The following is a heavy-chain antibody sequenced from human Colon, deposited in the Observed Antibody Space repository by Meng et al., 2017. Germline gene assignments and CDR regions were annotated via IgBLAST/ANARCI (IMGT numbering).Heavy chain of an antibody. D-gene: IGHD2-8*02. CDR3: VRDCCTDIGPIDS. J-gene: IGHJ4*02. V-gene: IGHV3-23*01. CDR2: ISNGVENK. Sequence: ESLKISCRTSGFTLANYGMGWIRQAPGKGLEWVATISNGVENKHYADSVMGRFTVSRDNSKNTVYLQLASLTAEDTAVYYCVRDCCTDIGPIDSWGQGTVVTVSS. CDR1: GFTLANYG.